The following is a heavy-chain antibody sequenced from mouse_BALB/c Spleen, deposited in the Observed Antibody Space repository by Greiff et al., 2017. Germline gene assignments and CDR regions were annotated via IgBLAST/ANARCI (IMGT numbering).Heavy chain of an antibody. CDR2: ISYDGSN. V-gene: IGHV3-6*02. CDR1: GYSITSGYY. J-gene: IGHJ4*01. CDR3: ARSRGAMDY. Sequence: EVKLMESGPGLVKPSQSLSLTCSVTGYSITSGYYWNWIRQFPGNKLEWMGYISYDGSNNYNPSLKNRISITRDTSKNQFFLKLNSVTTEDTATYYCARSRGAMDYWGQGTSVTVSS.